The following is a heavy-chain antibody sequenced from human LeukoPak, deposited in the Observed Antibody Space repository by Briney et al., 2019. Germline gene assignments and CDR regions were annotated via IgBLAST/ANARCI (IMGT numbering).Heavy chain of an antibody. D-gene: IGHD3-10*01. V-gene: IGHV3-23*01. CDR3: AKDDMTNFASGRGSFDY. CDR2: FSGSGDIT. CDR1: GLSFSNYA. Sequence: GGCLRLSCAASGLSFSNYAMSSVRQAPGKGLEWVLGFSGSGDITYYADSVRRRFTISRDNSKNTLHLQMNSLRAKDTAVYYCAKDDMTNFASGRGSFDYWGQGTLVTVSS. J-gene: IGHJ4*02.